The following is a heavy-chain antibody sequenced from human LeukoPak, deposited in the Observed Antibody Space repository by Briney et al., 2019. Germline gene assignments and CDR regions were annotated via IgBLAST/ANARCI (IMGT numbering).Heavy chain of an antibody. V-gene: IGHV3-33*01. J-gene: IGHJ4*02. D-gene: IGHD5-12*01. Sequence: GMHXVRXAPXKGVEGVAVIWYDGSYKHYADSVKGRFTISRDNSKNTLYLQMSSLRAEDTAVYYCARELRYGGYDFGYWGQGILVTVSS. CDR1: G. CDR3: ARELRYGGYDFGY. CDR2: IWYDGSYK.